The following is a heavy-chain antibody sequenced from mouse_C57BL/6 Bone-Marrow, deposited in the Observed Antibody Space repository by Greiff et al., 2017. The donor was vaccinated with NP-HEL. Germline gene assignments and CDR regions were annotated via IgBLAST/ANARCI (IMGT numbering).Heavy chain of an antibody. CDR1: GYTFTDYY. CDR2: INPYNGGT. Sequence: EVQRVESGPVLVKPGASVKMSCKASGYTFTDYYMNWVKQSHGKSLEWIGVINPYNGGTSYNQKFKGKATLTVDKSSSTAYMELNSLTSEDSAVYYCAAGTGYYYAMDYWGQGTSVTVSS. D-gene: IGHD3-3*01. J-gene: IGHJ4*01. CDR3: AAGTGYYYAMDY. V-gene: IGHV1-19*01.